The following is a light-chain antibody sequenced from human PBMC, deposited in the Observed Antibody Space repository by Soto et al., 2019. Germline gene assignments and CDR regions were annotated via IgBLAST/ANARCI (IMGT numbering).Light chain of an antibody. CDR2: APS. CDR1: QGISSF. CDR3: QQLYNYPRT. J-gene: IGKJ1*01. V-gene: IGKV1-9*01. Sequence: DIQLTQSPSFLSASVGDRVTITCRASQGISSFLAWFQQKPGKAPKLLIVAPSTLQSGVPSRFSGSGSGTEFTLTVSSLQLEDFASYYCQQLYNYPRTFGQGTKVDIK.